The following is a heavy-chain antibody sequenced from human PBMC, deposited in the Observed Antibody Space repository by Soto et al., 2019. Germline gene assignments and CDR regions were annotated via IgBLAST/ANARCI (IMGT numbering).Heavy chain of an antibody. D-gene: IGHD3-10*01. CDR2: ISYDGSNK. V-gene: IGHV3-30*18. CDR1: GFTFSSYG. CDR3: AKEFITMVRGVIINPLGMDV. Sequence: QVQLVESGGGVVQPGRSLRLSCAASGFTFSSYGMHWVRQAPGKGLEWVAVISYDGSNKYYADSVKGRFTISRDNSKNTLYLRMNSLRAEDTAVYYCAKEFITMVRGVIINPLGMDVWGQGTTVTVSS. J-gene: IGHJ6*02.